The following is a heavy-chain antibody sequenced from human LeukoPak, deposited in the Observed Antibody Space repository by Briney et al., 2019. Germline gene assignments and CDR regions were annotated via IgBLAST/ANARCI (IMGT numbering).Heavy chain of an antibody. CDR2: ISSSGGTI. D-gene: IGHD2-15*01. Sequence: LQWISYISSSGGTIYYADAVKGRFTISRDNAKNSLFLQMNSLRVEDTAVYYCARHRYYFDFWGQGTLVTVSP. J-gene: IGHJ4*02. V-gene: IGHV3-48*03. CDR3: ARHRYYFDF.